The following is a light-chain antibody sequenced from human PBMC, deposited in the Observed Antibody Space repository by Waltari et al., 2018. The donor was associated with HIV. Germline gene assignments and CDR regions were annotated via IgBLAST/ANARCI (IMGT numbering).Light chain of an antibody. CDR1: SSNIGAEYD. Sequence: SVLTQPPSGSGAPGQRVNIPCTGRSSNIGAEYDVHRYQQIQGTAPKLLISGNQNRPSRVPDRFSASKSGTPASLAITGLQPEDEADYFCQSYDSTLNASVVFGGGTKLTVL. V-gene: IGLV1-40*01. CDR3: QSYDSTLNASVV. CDR2: GNQ. J-gene: IGLJ2*01.